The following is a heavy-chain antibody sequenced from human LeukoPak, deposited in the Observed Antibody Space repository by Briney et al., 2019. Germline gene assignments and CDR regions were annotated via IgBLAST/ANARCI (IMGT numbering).Heavy chain of an antibody. V-gene: IGHV1-2*02. CDR3: ATGSGSVAEYFQH. Sequence: ASVKVSCKASGYTFTGYYMHWVRQAPGQGLEWMGWINPNSGGTNYAQKFQGRVTMTRDTSISTAYMELSSLRSEDTAVYYCATGSGSVAEYFQHWGQGTLVTVSS. D-gene: IGHD3-10*01. CDR2: INPNSGGT. J-gene: IGHJ1*01. CDR1: GYTFTGYY.